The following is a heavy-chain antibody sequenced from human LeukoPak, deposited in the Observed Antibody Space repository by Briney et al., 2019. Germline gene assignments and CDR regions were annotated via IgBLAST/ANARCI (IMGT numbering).Heavy chain of an antibody. CDR2: ISSSGSSI. J-gene: IGHJ5*02. Sequence: GGSLRLSCAASGFTFSDYYMSWIRQVPGKGLEWISYISSSGSSIYYAGSVKGRFTISRDNAKNSLYLQMNSLRAEDTAVYYCARDREYYCGSGKHGFDPWGQGTLVTVSS. CDR1: GFTFSDYY. CDR3: ARDREYYCGSGKHGFDP. V-gene: IGHV3-11*04. D-gene: IGHD3-10*01.